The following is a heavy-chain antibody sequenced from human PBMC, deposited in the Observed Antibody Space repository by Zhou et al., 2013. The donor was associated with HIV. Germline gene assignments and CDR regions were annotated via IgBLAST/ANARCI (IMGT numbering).Heavy chain of an antibody. V-gene: IGHV1-69*05. CDR1: GATFSNYA. D-gene: IGHD4-4*01. CDR3: ARGPLRHDYTDFDY. CDR2: IIPIFGTP. J-gene: IGHJ4*02. Sequence: QVQLVQSGAEVKKPGSSVKVSCKASGATFSNYAFSWVRQVPGQGLEWMGGIIPIFGTPNYAQNFQGRVTITTDGSTSTAYLELLSLTSDDTAVYYCARGPLRHDYTDFDYWGQGTLVTVSS.